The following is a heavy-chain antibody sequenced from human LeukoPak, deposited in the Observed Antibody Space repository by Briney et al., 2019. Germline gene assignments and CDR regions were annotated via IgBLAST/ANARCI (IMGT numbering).Heavy chain of an antibody. CDR3: ARSSGSYPLDY. CDR1: GFTFSSYA. Sequence: GGSLRLSCAASGFTFSSYAMHWVRQAPGKGLEYVSAISSNGGSTYYANSVKGRFTISRDNSKNTLYLQMGSPRAEDMAVYYCARSSGSYPLDYWGQGTLVTVSS. CDR2: ISSNGGST. J-gene: IGHJ4*02. V-gene: IGHV3-64*01. D-gene: IGHD1-26*01.